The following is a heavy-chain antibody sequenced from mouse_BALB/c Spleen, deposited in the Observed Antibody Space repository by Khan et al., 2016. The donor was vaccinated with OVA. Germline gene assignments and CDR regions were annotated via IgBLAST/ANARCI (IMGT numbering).Heavy chain of an antibody. Sequence: DVKLQESGPGLVKPSQSLSLTCTVTGYSITSDYAWNWIRQFPGNKLEWMGYISYSGSTSYNPSLRRRISITRETSKNQFFLQLNYVTPEDTATFYCARQNYYGYAMDYWGQGTSVTVSS. CDR2: ISYSGST. CDR1: GYSITSDYA. J-gene: IGHJ4*01. D-gene: IGHD1-1*01. V-gene: IGHV3-2*02. CDR3: ARQNYYGYAMDY.